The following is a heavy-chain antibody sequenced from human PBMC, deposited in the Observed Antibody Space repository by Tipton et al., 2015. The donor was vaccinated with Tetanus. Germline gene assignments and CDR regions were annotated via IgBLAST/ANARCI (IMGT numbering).Heavy chain of an antibody. CDR2: IYYTGNT. CDR3: ASHYGSGSDDAFDI. Sequence: TLSLTCNVSGGSISGYYWSWIRQPPGKGLEWIGYIYYTGNTNYNPSLKSRVTISVDTSKSQFSLKLTSVTAADTAVYYCASHYGSGSDDAFDIWGQGTMVTVSS. V-gene: IGHV4-59*01. D-gene: IGHD3-10*01. CDR1: GGSISGYY. J-gene: IGHJ3*02.